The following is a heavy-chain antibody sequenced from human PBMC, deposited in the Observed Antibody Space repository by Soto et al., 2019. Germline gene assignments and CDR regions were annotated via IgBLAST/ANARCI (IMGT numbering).Heavy chain of an antibody. J-gene: IGHJ5*02. CDR2: IYYSGST. D-gene: IGHD3-3*01. CDR1: GGSISSSSYY. V-gene: IGHV4-39*07. CDR3: ARSVANFGVTHWFDP. Sequence: SETLSLTCTVSGGSISSSSYYWGWIRQPPGKGLEWIGSIYYSGSTYYNPSLKSRVTISVDTSKNQFSLKLSSVTAADTAVYYCARSVANFGVTHWFDPWGQGTLVTVSS.